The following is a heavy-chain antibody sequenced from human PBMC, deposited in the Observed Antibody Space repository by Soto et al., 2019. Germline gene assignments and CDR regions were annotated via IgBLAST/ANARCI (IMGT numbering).Heavy chain of an antibody. Sequence: ETLFLTCTVSGSSNICYYGSWFRQPPGKGLEWIGYIYYSGSTNYNPSLKSRVTISVDTSKNQFSLRLTSMTAADTAVYYCATLPPRIVVVMTDLPTWGQGTLVTVSS. CDR3: ATLPPRIVVVMTDLPT. CDR1: GSSNICYY. J-gene: IGHJ5*02. V-gene: IGHV4-59*12. CDR2: IYYSGST. D-gene: IGHD2-15*01.